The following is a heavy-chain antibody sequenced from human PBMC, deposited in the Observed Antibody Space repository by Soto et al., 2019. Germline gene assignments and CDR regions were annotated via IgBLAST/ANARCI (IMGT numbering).Heavy chain of an antibody. D-gene: IGHD2-8*01. Sequence: QVQLQESGPGLVKPSETLSLTCTVSGGSISSYYWSWIRQPPGKGLEWIGYMYYSGSTNYNPSLKSRVTISVDTSKNQFSLKLSSVTAADTAVYYCARLRGCTNGVCYLGLYWFDPWGQGTLVTVSS. V-gene: IGHV4-59*08. J-gene: IGHJ5*02. CDR3: ARLRGCTNGVCYLGLYWFDP. CDR1: GGSISSYY. CDR2: MYYSGST.